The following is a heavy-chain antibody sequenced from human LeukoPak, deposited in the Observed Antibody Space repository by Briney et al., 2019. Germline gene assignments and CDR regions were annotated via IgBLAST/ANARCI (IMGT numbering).Heavy chain of an antibody. J-gene: IGHJ3*02. CDR1: GGSFSGYY. Sequence: PSETLSLTCVVYGGSFSGYYWTWIRQPPGKGLEWIGEINHRGTTTYNPSLKSRVTISVDTPKNQFSLKLNAVTAADTAVYYCARNMNAFDIWGQGTMVTVSS. CDR2: INHRGTT. CDR3: ARNMNAFDI. V-gene: IGHV4-34*01.